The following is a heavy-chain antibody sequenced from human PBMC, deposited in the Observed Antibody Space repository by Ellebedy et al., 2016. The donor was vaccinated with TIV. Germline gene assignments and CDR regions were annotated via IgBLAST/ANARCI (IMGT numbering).Heavy chain of an antibody. CDR2: INAGNGNT. D-gene: IGHD5-12*01. CDR1: GYTFTSYA. J-gene: IGHJ4*02. V-gene: IGHV1-3*01. Sequence: ASVKVSCKASGYTFTSYAMHWVRQAPGQRLEWMGWINAGNGNTKYSQKFQGRITINRDTSASTAYMELSSLRSEDTAVYYCARDRGSWLRLLDYWGQGTLVTVSS. CDR3: ARDRGSWLRLLDY.